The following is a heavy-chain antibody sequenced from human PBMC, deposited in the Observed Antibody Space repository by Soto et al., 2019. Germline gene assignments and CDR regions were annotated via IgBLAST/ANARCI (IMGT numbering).Heavy chain of an antibody. V-gene: IGHV4-31*03. Sequence: QVQLQESGPGLVKPSQTLSLTCTVSGGSISSGGYYWSWIRQHPGKVLEWIGYIYYSGSTYYNPSLKSRVTLSVDTSKNQFSLKLSSVTAADTAVYYCARGVYGENWFDPWGQGTLVTVSS. D-gene: IGHD3-10*01. J-gene: IGHJ5*02. CDR3: ARGVYGENWFDP. CDR2: IYYSGST. CDR1: GGSISSGGYY.